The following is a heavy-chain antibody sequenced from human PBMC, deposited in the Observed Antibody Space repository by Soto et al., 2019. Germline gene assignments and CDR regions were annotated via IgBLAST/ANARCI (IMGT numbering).Heavy chain of an antibody. D-gene: IGHD3-22*01. V-gene: IGHV1-69*01. CDR2: IITLFGTA. J-gene: IGHJ4*01. CDR3: ARVVHYDHSGYYSFY. CDR1: GGTFSTYA. Sequence: QVQLVQSGAEVKKPGSSVKVSCKASGGTFSTYAIDWVRQAPGQGLEWMGGIITLFGTAKYAQNFQVRITNTAAETTNTAYMELRILRSQGTAVYYCARVVHYDHSGYYSFYWGQGTLVTVSS.